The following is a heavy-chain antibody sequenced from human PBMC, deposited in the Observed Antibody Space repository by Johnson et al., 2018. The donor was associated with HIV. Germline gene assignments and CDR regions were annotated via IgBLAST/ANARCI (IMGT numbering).Heavy chain of an antibody. V-gene: IGHV3-30*19. D-gene: IGHD6-6*01. Sequence: QVQLVESGGGVVQPGRSLRLSCAASGFTFSIYGMHWVRQAPGKGLEWVAVIWYDGSNKYYADSVKGRFTISRDNSKNTLYLQMNSLRAEDTAVYYCASGVTARAPLLIWGQGTMVTVSS. CDR3: ASGVTARAPLLI. J-gene: IGHJ3*02. CDR1: GFTFSIYG. CDR2: IWYDGSNK.